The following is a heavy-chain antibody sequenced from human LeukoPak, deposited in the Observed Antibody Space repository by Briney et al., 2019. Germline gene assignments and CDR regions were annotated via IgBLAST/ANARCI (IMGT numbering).Heavy chain of an antibody. D-gene: IGHD4-17*01. V-gene: IGHV4-4*07. CDR2: IYTSGST. J-gene: IGHJ4*02. CDR1: GGSISSYY. CDR3: ARGLNRNDYGDYGY. Sequence: SETLSLTCTVSGGSISSYYWSWIRQPAGKGLEWIGRIYTSGSTNYNPSLKSRVTISVQTSKNQFSLKLSSVTAADTAVYYCARGLNRNDYGDYGYWGQGTLVTVSS.